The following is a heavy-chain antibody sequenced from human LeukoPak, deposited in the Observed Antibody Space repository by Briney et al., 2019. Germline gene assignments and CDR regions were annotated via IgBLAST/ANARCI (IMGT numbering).Heavy chain of an antibody. CDR2: THHSGAT. CDR3: ARSSGHSYGDFDY. CDR1: GVSITSNY. Sequence: NPSETLSLTCSASGVSITSNYWSWIRQPPGKGLEWLGYTHHSGATSYNPSLKSRSTMSLDTSNNQFSLKLSSVTAADTAVYYCARSSGHSYGDFDYWGQGNLVTVSS. J-gene: IGHJ4*02. D-gene: IGHD5-18*01. V-gene: IGHV4-59*01.